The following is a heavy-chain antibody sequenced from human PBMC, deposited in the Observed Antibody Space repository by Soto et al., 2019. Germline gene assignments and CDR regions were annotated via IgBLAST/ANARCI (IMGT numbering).Heavy chain of an antibody. Sequence: PGGSLRLSCAASGFTFSSYAMSWVRQAPGKGLEWVAVISYDGTNKYYGDSVKGRFTISRDNSKNTLYLQMNSLRSEDTAVYYCARGYSSGPDYWGQGTLVTVSS. CDR3: ARGYSSGPDY. CDR1: GFTFSSYA. J-gene: IGHJ4*02. V-gene: IGHV3-30*03. CDR2: ISYDGTNK. D-gene: IGHD3-22*01.